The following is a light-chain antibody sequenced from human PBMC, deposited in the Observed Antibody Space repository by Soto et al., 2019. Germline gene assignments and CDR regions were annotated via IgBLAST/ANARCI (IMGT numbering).Light chain of an antibody. CDR3: AVWEQRLNGWV. CDR1: SSNIGSHF. V-gene: IGLV1-47*01. J-gene: IGLJ3*02. Sequence: QSVLTQPPSASGTPGQSLTISCSGSSSNIGSHFVYWYQHLPGTAPKLLIFRDGQRPSGVPARFFVSKSGTSASLAITGLRSEDEADYYCAVWEQRLNGWVFGGGTKLTVL. CDR2: RDG.